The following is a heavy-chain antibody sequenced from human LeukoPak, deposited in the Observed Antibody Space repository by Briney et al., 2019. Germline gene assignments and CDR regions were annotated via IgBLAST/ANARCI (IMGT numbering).Heavy chain of an antibody. CDR3: ARDADGYSPVGGTDYFDY. J-gene: IGHJ4*02. V-gene: IGHV3-21*01. Sequence: PGGSLRVSCAASGFTFSSYSMNWVRQAPGKGLEWVSSISSSSSYIYYADSVKGRFTISRDNAKNSLYLQMNSLRAEDTAVYYCARDADGYSPVGGTDYFDYRGQGTLVTVSS. CDR1: GFTFSSYS. D-gene: IGHD5-24*01. CDR2: ISSSSSYI.